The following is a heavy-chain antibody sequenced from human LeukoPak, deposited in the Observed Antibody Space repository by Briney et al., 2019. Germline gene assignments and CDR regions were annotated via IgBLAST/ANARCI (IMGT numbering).Heavy chain of an antibody. D-gene: IGHD4-11*01. CDR2: IYYSGNT. V-gene: IGHV4-59*01. Sequence: PSETLSLTCTVSGGSLSGCHWSWIRQPPGKGLEWIGYIYYSGNTEYNPSLKSRVTISVDTSKNQFSLKLSSVTAADTAVYYCARPMTTEGYYGMDVWGQGTTVTVSS. CDR3: ARPMTTEGYYGMDV. J-gene: IGHJ6*02. CDR1: GGSLSGCH.